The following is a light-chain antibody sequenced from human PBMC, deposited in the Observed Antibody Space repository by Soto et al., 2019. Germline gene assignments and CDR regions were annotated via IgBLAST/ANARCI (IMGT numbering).Light chain of an antibody. CDR2: GAS. CDR3: QQYLSSPEIT. CDR1: QSVSSSY. V-gene: IGKV3-20*01. J-gene: IGKJ5*01. Sequence: EIVLTHSPGTLSFSPGERATLSCRASQSVSSSYLAWYQQKPGQAPRLLIYGASSRATGIPDRFSGSGSGTDFTLTISRLEPEDFAVYYCQQYLSSPEITFGQGTRLEIK.